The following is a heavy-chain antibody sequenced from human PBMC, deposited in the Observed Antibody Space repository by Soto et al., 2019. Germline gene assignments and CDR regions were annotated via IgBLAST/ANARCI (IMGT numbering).Heavy chain of an antibody. J-gene: IGHJ5*02. CDR2: ISGYNGNT. V-gene: IGHV1-18*04. Sequence: QVQLVQSGDEVKKPGASVKVSCKASGYNFAAYGISWLRQAPGQGFEWMGWISGYNGNTNYAQKVQGRVSMTTDTSTSPAYMEVRSLKSDDKAVYYCARQYCSGYGCKYHWLDPWGQGTLVTVSS. CDR1: GYNFAAYG. CDR3: ARQYCSGYGCKYHWLDP. D-gene: IGHD2-15*01.